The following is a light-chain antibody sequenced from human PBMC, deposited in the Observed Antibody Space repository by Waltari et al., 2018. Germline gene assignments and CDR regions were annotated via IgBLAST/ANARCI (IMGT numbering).Light chain of an antibody. V-gene: IGLV2-14*03. CDR3: CSYSGSSTSVV. J-gene: IGLJ2*01. Sequence: QSALTQPASVSGSPGQSITISCTGTNSNVGGFNYVSWYQQHPGKAPKLIIYDVTQRPSGVSDRCSGSKSGNMASLTISGLQADDEADYHCCSYSGSSTSVVLGGGTKLTVL. CDR2: DVT. CDR1: NSNVGGFNY.